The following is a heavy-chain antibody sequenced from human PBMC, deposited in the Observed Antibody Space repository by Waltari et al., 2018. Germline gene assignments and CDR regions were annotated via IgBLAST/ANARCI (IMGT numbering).Heavy chain of an antibody. CDR2: IYYRGST. J-gene: IGHJ4*02. Sequence: QVQLQESGPGLVKPSETLSLTCTVSGGSISSHYWSWIRQPPGKGLEWIGYIYYRGSTYYNPSLKSRVTISVDTSKNQFSLKLSSVTAADTAVYYCARGKTTGKFDYWGQGTLVTVSS. CDR3: ARGKTTGKFDY. D-gene: IGHD1-1*01. CDR1: GGSISSHY. V-gene: IGHV4-59*06.